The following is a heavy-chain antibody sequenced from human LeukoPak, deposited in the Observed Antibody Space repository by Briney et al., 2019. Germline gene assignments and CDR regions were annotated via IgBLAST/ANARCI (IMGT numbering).Heavy chain of an antibody. J-gene: IGHJ3*02. Sequence: ASVKVSCKASGYTFTSYAISWVRQAPGQGLEWMGGIIPIFGTANYAQKFQGRVTITADESTSTAYMELSSLRSEDTAVYYCARALCNIPSYFAVVDAFDIWGQGTMVTVSS. CDR1: GYTFTSYA. D-gene: IGHD2-21*01. CDR2: IIPIFGTA. V-gene: IGHV1-69*13. CDR3: ARALCNIPSYFAVVDAFDI.